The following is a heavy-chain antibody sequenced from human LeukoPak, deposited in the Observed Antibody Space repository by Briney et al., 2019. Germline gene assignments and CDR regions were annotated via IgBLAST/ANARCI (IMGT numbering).Heavy chain of an antibody. D-gene: IGHD1-26*01. J-gene: IGHJ4*02. Sequence: GGSLRLSCAASGFTFSNYGMHWVRQAPGKGLEGVAFIRYDGSNKYCADSVKGRFTISRDNSKNTLYLQMNSLRAEDTAVYYCAEGSGGSYRPGNYWGQGTLVTVSS. CDR1: GFTFSNYG. V-gene: IGHV3-30*02. CDR2: IRYDGSNK. CDR3: AEGSGGSYRPGNY.